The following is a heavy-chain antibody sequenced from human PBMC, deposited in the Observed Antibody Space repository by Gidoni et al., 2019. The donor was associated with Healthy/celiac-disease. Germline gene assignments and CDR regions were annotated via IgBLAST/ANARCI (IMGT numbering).Heavy chain of an antibody. D-gene: IGHD6-13*01. Sequence: HVQLVQSGAEVTKPWASVKVSFKASGYTFTGYYMHWVRQAPGQGLDWMGWINTNSGGTKYAQKCKDRVTMTRETSISTAYMELSRLRSDDTDVYYCASPGIAAAGTWGSFDYWGQGTLVTVSS. J-gene: IGHJ4*02. V-gene: IGHV1-2*02. CDR3: ASPGIAAAGTWGSFDY. CDR2: INTNSGGT. CDR1: GYTFTGYY.